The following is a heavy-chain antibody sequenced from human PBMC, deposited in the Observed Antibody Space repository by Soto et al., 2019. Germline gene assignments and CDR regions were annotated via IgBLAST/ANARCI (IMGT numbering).Heavy chain of an antibody. V-gene: IGHV3-33*01. CDR1: GFTFSSYG. D-gene: IGHD3-22*01. Sequence: GGSLRLSCAASGFTFSSYGMHWVRQAPGKGLEWVAVIWYDGSNKYYADSVKGRFTISRDNSKNTLYLQMNSLRAEDTAVYSSARPYQDSSGYYYPHCDDWGQGSLFTICS. J-gene: IGHJ4*03. CDR2: IWYDGSNK. CDR3: ARPYQDSSGYYYPHCDD.